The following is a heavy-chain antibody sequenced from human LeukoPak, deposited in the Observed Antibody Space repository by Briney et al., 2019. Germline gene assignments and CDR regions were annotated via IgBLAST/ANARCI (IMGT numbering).Heavy chain of an antibody. D-gene: IGHD3-3*01. Sequence: GSLRLSCAASGFTFSSYWMNWARQAPGKGLEWVGRIKNKANSYTTLYAASVKGRFTISRDDSKNSLYLQMNSLKTEDTAVYYCARARRITIFGVVLAGPAFDYWGQGTLVTVSS. J-gene: IGHJ4*02. CDR1: GFTFSSYW. CDR2: IKNKANSYTT. CDR3: ARARRITIFGVVLAGPAFDY. V-gene: IGHV3-72*01.